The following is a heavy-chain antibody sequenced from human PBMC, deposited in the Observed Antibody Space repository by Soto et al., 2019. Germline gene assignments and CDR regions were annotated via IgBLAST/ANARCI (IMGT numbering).Heavy chain of an antibody. CDR1: GFTFSGSA. CDR2: IRSKANSYAT. D-gene: IGHD3-16*01. CDR3: TSPGYGLRFGGQEDY. Sequence: PGGSLRLSCAASGFTFSGSAMHWGRQASGKGLEWVGRIRSKANSYATAYAASVKGRFTISRDDSKNTAYLQMNSLKTEDTAVYYCTSPGYGLRFGGQEDYWGQGTLVTVSS. J-gene: IGHJ4*02. V-gene: IGHV3-73*01.